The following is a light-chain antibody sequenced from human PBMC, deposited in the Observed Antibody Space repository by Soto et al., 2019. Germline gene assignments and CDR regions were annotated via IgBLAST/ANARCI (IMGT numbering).Light chain of an antibody. Sequence: DIQMTQSPSSLSASVGDRVTITCRTSQSISNYLNWYQQKPGKAPKVLIYAASSLQSGVPSRFSGSGSGNDFTLTISSLQPEDFATYYCQQSYSSPWTFGQGTKVEIK. CDR3: QQSYSSPWT. CDR2: AAS. V-gene: IGKV1-39*01. CDR1: QSISNY. J-gene: IGKJ1*01.